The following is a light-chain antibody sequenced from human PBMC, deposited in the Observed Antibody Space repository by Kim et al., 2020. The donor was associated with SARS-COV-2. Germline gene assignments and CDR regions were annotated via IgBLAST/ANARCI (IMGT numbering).Light chain of an antibody. CDR3: QTWGTVV. CDR2: LNSDGSH. V-gene: IGLV4-69*01. J-gene: IGLJ2*01. Sequence: LGASVELTCTLSSEHSSYAIAWHQQQPEKGPRYLMKLNSDGSHSKGDGIPDRFSGSSSGAERYLTISSLQSEDEADYYCQTWGTVVFGGGTQLTVL. CDR1: SEHSSYA.